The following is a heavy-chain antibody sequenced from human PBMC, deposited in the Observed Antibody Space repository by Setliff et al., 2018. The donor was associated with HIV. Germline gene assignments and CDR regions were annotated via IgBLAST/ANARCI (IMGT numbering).Heavy chain of an antibody. CDR2: ISGSGGKT. D-gene: IGHD6-6*01. J-gene: IGHJ6*03. CDR3: AKDAAALPATNYYYYYIDF. CDR1: GFTPTTYA. Sequence: GGSLRLSCAASGFTPTTYAMSWVRQAPGKGLEWVSTISGSGGKTYYADSVKGRFTIYRDNSKNTLYLQMNSLTPEDTAVYDCAKDAAALPATNYYYYYIDFWGKGTTVTVSS. V-gene: IGHV3-23*01.